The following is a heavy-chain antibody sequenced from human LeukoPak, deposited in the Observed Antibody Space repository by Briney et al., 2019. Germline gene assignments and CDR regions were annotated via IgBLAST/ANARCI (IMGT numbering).Heavy chain of an antibody. CDR3: TGGSGGYPDY. Sequence: GGSLRLSCAASGFTFSSYAMSWVRQAPGKGLQWVGFIRSKAYGGTTEYAASVKGRFIISRDDSKSIAYLQMNSLKTEDTAVYYCTGGSGGYPDYWGQGTLVTVSS. J-gene: IGHJ4*02. V-gene: IGHV3-49*04. D-gene: IGHD3-22*01. CDR1: GFTFSSYA. CDR2: IRSKAYGGTT.